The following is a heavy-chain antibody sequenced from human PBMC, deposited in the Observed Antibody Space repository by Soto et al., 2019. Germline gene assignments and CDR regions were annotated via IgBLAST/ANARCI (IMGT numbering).Heavy chain of an antibody. V-gene: IGHV1-18*01. CDR2: ISAYNGNT. D-gene: IGHD3-22*01. J-gene: IGHJ4*02. Sequence: ASVKVSSKASGYTFTSYGISWVRQAPGQGHEWMGWISAYNGNTNYTQKLQGRVNMTTDTSTSTAYVELRSVRSDDTAVYYCARAAYYYDSSGYSDFDYWGQGTLVTVSS. CDR3: ARAAYYYDSSGYSDFDY. CDR1: GYTFTSYG.